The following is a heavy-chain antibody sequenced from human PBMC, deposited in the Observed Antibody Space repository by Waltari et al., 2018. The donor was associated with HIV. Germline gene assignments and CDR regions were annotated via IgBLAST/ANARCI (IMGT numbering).Heavy chain of an antibody. CDR1: GGSMTSSSYY. CDR2: MSYSGST. CDR3: ARSFSGYSNYFDP. J-gene: IGHJ5*02. V-gene: IGHV4-39*01. Sequence: QLQLQESGPGLVKSSETLSLTCTVSGGSMTSSSYYWGWIRQPPGKGLEWIGSMSYSGSTYHNPSLRSRLTISVDTSKNQFSLKLTPVTAADTAVYYCARSFSGYSNYFDPWGQGTLVTVSS. D-gene: IGHD4-4*01.